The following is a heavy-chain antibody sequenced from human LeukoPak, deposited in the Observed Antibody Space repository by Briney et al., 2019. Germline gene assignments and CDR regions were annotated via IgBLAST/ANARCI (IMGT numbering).Heavy chain of an antibody. V-gene: IGHV4-39*01. Sequence: SETLSLTCTVSGGSISSSSYYWGWIRQPPGKGLEWIGSIYYSGSTYYNPSLKSRVTISVDTSKSQFSLRLSSVTAADTAVYYCARHGRFVVVPAADYWGQGTLVTVSS. CDR1: GGSISSSSYY. J-gene: IGHJ4*02. CDR2: IYYSGST. D-gene: IGHD2-2*01. CDR3: ARHGRFVVVPAADY.